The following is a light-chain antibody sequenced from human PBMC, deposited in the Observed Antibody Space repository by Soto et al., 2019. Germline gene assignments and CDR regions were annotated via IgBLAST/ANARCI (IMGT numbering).Light chain of an antibody. Sequence: EIVMTQSPATLSVSPGERATLSCRASQSVSSNLAWYQQKPGQAPRFLIYGASTRATGIPARFSGSESGTEFTLTISSLQSEDFAVYYCQQYNNWPPWTFGQGTKVEIK. V-gene: IGKV3-15*01. J-gene: IGKJ1*01. CDR1: QSVSSN. CDR3: QQYNNWPPWT. CDR2: GAS.